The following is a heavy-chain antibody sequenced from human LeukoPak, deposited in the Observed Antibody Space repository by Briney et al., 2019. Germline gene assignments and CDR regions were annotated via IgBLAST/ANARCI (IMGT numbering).Heavy chain of an antibody. Sequence: SETLSLTCNVSGGSISSRSYYWGWVRQPPGKGPEWIGSIYNSESSYSNPSLRSRVTISLDTTKNQFSLNLSSVTAADTAFYYCARDRLSLGAFDIWGQGTMVTVSS. J-gene: IGHJ3*02. D-gene: IGHD7-27*01. CDR2: IYNSESS. V-gene: IGHV4-39*07. CDR1: GGSISSRSYY. CDR3: ARDRLSLGAFDI.